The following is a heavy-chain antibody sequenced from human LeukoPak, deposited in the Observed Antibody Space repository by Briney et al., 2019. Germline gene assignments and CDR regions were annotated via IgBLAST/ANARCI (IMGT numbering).Heavy chain of an antibody. CDR1: GFTFSSYA. CDR3: AKEGSYYDSSGYYYREYYFDY. J-gene: IGHJ4*02. Sequence: GGSLRLSCAASGFTFSSYAMSWVRQAPGKGLEWVSAISGSGGSTYYADSVKGRFTISRDNSKNTLYLQMNSLRAEDTAVYYCAKEGSYYDSSGYYYREYYFDYWGQGTLVTVSS. CDR2: ISGSGGST. V-gene: IGHV3-23*01. D-gene: IGHD3-22*01.